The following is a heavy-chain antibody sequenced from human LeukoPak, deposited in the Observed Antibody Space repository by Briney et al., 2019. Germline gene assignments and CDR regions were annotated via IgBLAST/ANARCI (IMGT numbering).Heavy chain of an antibody. J-gene: IGHJ4*02. CDR1: GGSISGHY. V-gene: IGHV4-4*07. Sequence: KPSETLSLTCTVSGGSISGHYWSWIRQPAGKEPEWIGRVHTTGGTNYNPSLKNRLTMSVDTSKNQFSLHLTSVTAADTAVYYCAKGGESSLPFDYWGQGTLVTVSS. CDR2: VHTTGGT. CDR3: AKGGESSLPFDY. D-gene: IGHD3-10*01.